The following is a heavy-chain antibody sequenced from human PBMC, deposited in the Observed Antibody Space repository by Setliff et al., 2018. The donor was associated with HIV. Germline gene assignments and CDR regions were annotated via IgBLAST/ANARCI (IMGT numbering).Heavy chain of an antibody. J-gene: IGHJ4*02. Sequence: GGSLRLSCGASGFTFNNYGMHWVRRAPGKGLEWVASISYHERDTFYADSVKGGFTISRDNSKNMLYLQMNSLTTEDTAVYYCAKPTTVVTSYYFDSWGQGTQVTVSS. CDR3: AKPTTVVTSYYFDS. CDR2: ISYHERDT. V-gene: IGHV3-30*18. CDR1: GFTFNNYG. D-gene: IGHD4-17*01.